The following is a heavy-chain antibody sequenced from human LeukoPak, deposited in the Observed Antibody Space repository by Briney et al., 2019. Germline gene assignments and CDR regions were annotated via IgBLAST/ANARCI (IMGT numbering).Heavy chain of an antibody. CDR3: ARDHLDGWPTYYYYGMDV. CDR2: INSDGSST. Sequence: PGRSLRLSCAASGFTFSSYWMHWVRQAPGKGLVWVSRINSDGSSTSYADSVKGRFTISRDSAKNTLYLQMNSLRAEDTAVYYCARDHLDGWPTYYYYGMDVWGQGTTVTVSS. D-gene: IGHD5-24*01. CDR1: GFTFSSYW. J-gene: IGHJ6*02. V-gene: IGHV3-74*01.